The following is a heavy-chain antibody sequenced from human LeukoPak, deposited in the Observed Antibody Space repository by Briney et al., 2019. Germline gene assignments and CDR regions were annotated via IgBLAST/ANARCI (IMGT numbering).Heavy chain of an antibody. CDR2: IYTSGST. CDR3: ARDRQPHRTDEYYFDY. J-gene: IGHJ4*02. D-gene: IGHD1-14*01. Sequence: SETLSLTCTVSGGSISSYYWSWIRQPAGKGLEWIGRIYTSGSTNYNPSLKSRVTMSVDTSKNQFSLKLSSVTAADTAVYYCARDRQPHRTDEYYFDYWGQGTLVTVSS. V-gene: IGHV4-4*07. CDR1: GGSISSYY.